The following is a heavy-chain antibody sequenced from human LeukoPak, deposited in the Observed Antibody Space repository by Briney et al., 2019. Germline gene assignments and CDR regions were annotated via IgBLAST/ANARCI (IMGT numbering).Heavy chain of an antibody. Sequence: PGGSLRLSCAASGFTFSTYWMTWVRQAPGKGLEWVATINQDGSEKYYVDSVKGRFTISRDNAKNSLYLQMNSLRAEDTAVCYCARDNFGPNYWGQGTLVTVSS. V-gene: IGHV3-7*05. J-gene: IGHJ4*02. CDR1: GFTFSTYW. CDR2: INQDGSEK. CDR3: ARDNFGPNY. D-gene: IGHD1-20*01.